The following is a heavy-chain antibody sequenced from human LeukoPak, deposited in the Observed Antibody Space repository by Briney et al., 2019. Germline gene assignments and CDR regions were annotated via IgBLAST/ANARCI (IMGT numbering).Heavy chain of an antibody. V-gene: IGHV4-4*07. Sequence: SETLSLTCTVSGGTISSYYWSWIRQPAGQGLEWIGRIYTSGSTYSNPPLKSRVTMSIDTSKNQFSLKLSSVTAADTAVYYCARANVGNWNDFDYWGQGTLVTVSS. CDR1: GGTISSYY. D-gene: IGHD1-1*01. J-gene: IGHJ4*02. CDR2: IYTSGST. CDR3: ARANVGNWNDFDY.